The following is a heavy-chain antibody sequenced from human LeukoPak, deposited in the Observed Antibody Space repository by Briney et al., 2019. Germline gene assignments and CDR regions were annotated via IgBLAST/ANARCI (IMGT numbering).Heavy chain of an antibody. V-gene: IGHV3-30*02. CDR2: ITKDGRNK. CDR1: GFTFGSYG. Sequence: GGSLRLSCVASGFTFGSYGLHWVRQAPGKGLEWMTFITKDGRNKYYADSVKGRFTISRDNSKNTLYLQMDSLRADDTAVYYCAKGGAYWGQGTLVTVSS. CDR3: AKGGAY. J-gene: IGHJ4*02.